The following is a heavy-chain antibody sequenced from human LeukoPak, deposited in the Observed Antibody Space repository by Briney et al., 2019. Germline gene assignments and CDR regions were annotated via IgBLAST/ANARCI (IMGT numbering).Heavy chain of an antibody. D-gene: IGHD2-2*01. V-gene: IGHV4-30-4*08. CDR3: ARVHCSSTSCYRFDP. CDR1: GGPISSGDYY. CDR2: IYYSGST. J-gene: IGHJ5*02. Sequence: SQTLSLTCTVSGGPISSGDYYWSWIRQPPGKGLEWIGYIYYSGSTYYNPSLKSRVTISVDTSKNQFSLKLSSVTAADTAVYYCARVHCSSTSCYRFDPWGQGTLVTVSS.